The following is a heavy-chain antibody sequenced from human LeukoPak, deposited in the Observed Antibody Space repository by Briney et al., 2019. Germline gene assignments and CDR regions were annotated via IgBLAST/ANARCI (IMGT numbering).Heavy chain of an antibody. J-gene: IGHJ4*02. CDR1: GLIFRRYW. D-gene: IGHD5-24*01. CDR3: ARERDGRFFDY. V-gene: IGHV3-7*01. Sequence: GGSLRLSCEVSGLIFRRYWMSWVRQAPGKGLEWVANINQEGSEKYFEDSVKGRFTISRDNAKNSLHLQMNTLRAEDTAVYSCARERDGRFFDYWGQGTLVTASS. CDR2: INQEGSEK.